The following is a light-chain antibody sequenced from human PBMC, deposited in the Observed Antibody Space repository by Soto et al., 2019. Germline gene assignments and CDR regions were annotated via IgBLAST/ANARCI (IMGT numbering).Light chain of an antibody. V-gene: IGLV2-14*01. Sequence: QSALTQPASVSGSPGQSITISCTGTSSDVGGYNYVSWYQQHPGKAPKLMIYDVNTRPSGVSNRFSGSKSGNTASLTISGLQAEHEADYYCSSYTSSISFGGGTKLTVL. J-gene: IGLJ2*01. CDR1: SSDVGGYNY. CDR2: DVN. CDR3: SSYTSSIS.